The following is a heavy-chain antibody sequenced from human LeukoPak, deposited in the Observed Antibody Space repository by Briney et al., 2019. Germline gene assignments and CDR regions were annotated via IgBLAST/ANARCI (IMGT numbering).Heavy chain of an antibody. V-gene: IGHV3-72*01. CDR1: GCTFSDHH. Sequence: GGSLRLSCAASGCTFSDHHMDWVRQAPGEGLEWIARIRNKARRYTTEYAASVEGRFTISRDDSENSLFLQMSSLKTEDTAVYYCARDRSGNYDFWSGYYHYYYGMDVWGQGTTVTVSS. CDR3: ARDRSGNYDFWSGYYHYYYGMDV. D-gene: IGHD3-3*01. J-gene: IGHJ6*02. CDR2: IRNKARRYTT.